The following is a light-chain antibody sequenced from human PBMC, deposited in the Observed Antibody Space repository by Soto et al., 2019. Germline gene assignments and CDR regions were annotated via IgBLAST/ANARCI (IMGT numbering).Light chain of an antibody. CDR2: DAS. CDR3: QQRYNWPPIT. J-gene: IGKJ5*01. CDR1: QSVSTY. Sequence: EIVLTHSPATLSLSPGERATLSCRASQSVSTYLAWYQQKPGQAPRRLIYDASNRATGIPARFSGSGSGTDFTLTISSLEPEDFAIYYCQQRYNWPPITFGQGTRLEIK. V-gene: IGKV3-11*01.